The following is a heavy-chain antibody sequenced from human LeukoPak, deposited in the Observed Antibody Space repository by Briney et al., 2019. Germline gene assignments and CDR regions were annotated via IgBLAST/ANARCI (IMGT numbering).Heavy chain of an antibody. J-gene: IGHJ3*02. D-gene: IGHD4-23*01. CDR2: INSDGSST. Sequence: GGSLRLSCAASGFTFSDYAMHWVRQAPGKGLVWVSRINSDGSSTSYADSVKGRFTISRDNAKNTLYLQMNSLRAEDTAVYYCARIRWDDAFDIWGQGTMVTVSS. CDR3: ARIRWDDAFDI. V-gene: IGHV3-74*01. CDR1: GFTFSDYA.